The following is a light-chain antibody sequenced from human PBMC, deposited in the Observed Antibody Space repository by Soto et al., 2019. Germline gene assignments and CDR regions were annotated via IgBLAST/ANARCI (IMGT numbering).Light chain of an antibody. V-gene: IGKV1-39*01. CDR2: AAS. J-gene: IGKJ1*01. CDR3: QQSYSTPRT. CDR1: QSISSY. Sequence: DIQMTQSPSSLCASVGDRVTITCRASQSISSYLNLYQQKPGKAPKLLIYAASSLQSGVPSRFSGSGSGTDFTLTISSLQPEDFATYYCQQSYSTPRTFGQGTKVDIK.